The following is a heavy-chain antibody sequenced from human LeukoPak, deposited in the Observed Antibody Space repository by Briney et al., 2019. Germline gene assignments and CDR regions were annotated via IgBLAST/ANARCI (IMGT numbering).Heavy chain of an antibody. CDR1: GFNFDDYA. V-gene: IGHV3-9*01. Sequence: PGGSLRLSCAASGFNFDDYAMHWVRQAPGKGLEGGSGISWNSGSIGYADSVKGRFTISRDNAKNSLYLQMNSLRAEDTALYYCAKARSWLHFDYWGQGTLVTVSS. CDR3: AKARSWLHFDY. CDR2: ISWNSGSI. J-gene: IGHJ4*02. D-gene: IGHD2-15*01.